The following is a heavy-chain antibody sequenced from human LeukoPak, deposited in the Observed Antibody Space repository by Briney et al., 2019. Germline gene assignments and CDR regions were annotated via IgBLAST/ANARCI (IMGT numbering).Heavy chain of an antibody. CDR1: GFTFSDYY. V-gene: IGHV3-11*01. CDR2: ISSSGSTI. CDR3: ARVGYNSGSSSSEELNWFDP. D-gene: IGHD6-6*01. J-gene: IGHJ5*02. Sequence: GGSLRLSCAASGFTFSDYYMSWIRQAPGKGLEWVSYISSSGSTIYCADSVKGRFTISSDNAKHSLYLQMNSLRAEDTAVYYCARVGYNSGSSSSEELNWFDPWGQGTLVTVSS.